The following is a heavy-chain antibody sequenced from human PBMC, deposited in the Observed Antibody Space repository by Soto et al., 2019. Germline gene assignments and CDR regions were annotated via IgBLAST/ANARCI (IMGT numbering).Heavy chain of an antibody. V-gene: IGHV3-23*01. CDR3: AKERHDILTGSPPGGMDV. CDR1: GFTFSSYA. J-gene: IGHJ6*02. D-gene: IGHD3-9*01. Sequence: GGSLTLSCAASGFTFSSYAMSWLRQAPGKGLEWVSAISGSGGITYYADSVNGRFTISRDNSKNTLHLQMNSLRDEDTAVYYCAKERHDILTGSPPGGMDVWGQGTTVTVS. CDR2: ISGSGGIT.